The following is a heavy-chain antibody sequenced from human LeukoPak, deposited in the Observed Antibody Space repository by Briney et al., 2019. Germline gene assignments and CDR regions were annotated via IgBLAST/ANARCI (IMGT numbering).Heavy chain of an antibody. J-gene: IGHJ6*03. CDR2: IYSSGST. CDR3: ARAPGNDYYPYYYMDV. CDR1: GGSISSYY. Sequence: WETLSLTCTVSGGSISSYYWSWIRQPPGKGLEWIGYIYSSGSTNYNPSLKSRVTISVDTSKNQFSLKVSSVTAADTAVYYCARAPGNDYYPYYYMDVWGKGTTVTVSS. D-gene: IGHD4/OR15-4a*01. V-gene: IGHV4-59*01.